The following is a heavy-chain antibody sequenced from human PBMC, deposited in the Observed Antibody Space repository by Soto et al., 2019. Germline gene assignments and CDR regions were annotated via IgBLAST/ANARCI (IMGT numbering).Heavy chain of an antibody. J-gene: IGHJ4*02. Sequence: GGSLRLSCAASGFIFSDHNMHWVRQAPGKGLEWVAVISYDGTNKYYADSVKGRFTISRDNSGNTLSPQMNSLGAGDTAVYYCAKDRSNSWSFDYWGQGTLVTVSS. CDR3: AKDRSNSWSFDY. CDR1: GFIFSDHN. CDR2: ISYDGTNK. V-gene: IGHV3-30*18. D-gene: IGHD6-13*01.